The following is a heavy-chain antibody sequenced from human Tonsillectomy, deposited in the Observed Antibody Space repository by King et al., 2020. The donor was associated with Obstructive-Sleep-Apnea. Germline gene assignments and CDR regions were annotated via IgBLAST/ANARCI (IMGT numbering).Heavy chain of an antibody. J-gene: IGHJ2*01. CDR1: GFTVSSNY. V-gene: IGHV3-66*01. Sequence: VQLVESGGGSVQPGGSLRLSCAASGFTVSSNYMSWVRQAPGKGLEWVSGIYSCGSTYYADSVKGRLTISRDISKNTLYLQMNSLRAEDTAVYFCARAPFICTDYGQSWYFDLWGRGTLVTVSS. CDR2: IYSCGST. D-gene: IGHD4-17*01. CDR3: ARAPFICTDYGQSWYFDL.